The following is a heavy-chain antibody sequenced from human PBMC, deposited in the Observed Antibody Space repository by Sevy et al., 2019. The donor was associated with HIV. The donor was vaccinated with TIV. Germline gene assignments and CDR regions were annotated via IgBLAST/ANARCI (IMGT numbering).Heavy chain of an antibody. V-gene: IGHV4-39*01. J-gene: IGHJ4*02. Sequence: SETLSLTCTVSGGSISSSSYYWGWIRQPPGKGLEWIGTIYYTGSTYYNPSLKSRVTISVDTSKNQFSLKLTSVTAADTAVYYCARQVSDKWEYLGYNWGQGTLVTVSS. CDR3: ARQVSDKWEYLGYN. D-gene: IGHD1-20*01. CDR1: GGSISSSSYY. CDR2: IYYTGST.